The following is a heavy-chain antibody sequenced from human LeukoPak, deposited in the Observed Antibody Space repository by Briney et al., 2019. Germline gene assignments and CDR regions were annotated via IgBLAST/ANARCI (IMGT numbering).Heavy chain of an antibody. CDR1: GFTFSDYY. Sequence: GGSLRPSCAASGFTFSDYYMSWIRQAPGRGLEWVSSISSSSSYIYYADSVKGRFTISRDNAKNSLYLQMNSLRAEDTAVYYCARDNTFYYYYYGMDVWGQGTTVTVSS. V-gene: IGHV3-11*01. J-gene: IGHJ6*02. CDR2: ISSSSSYI. CDR3: ARDNTFYYYYYGMDV.